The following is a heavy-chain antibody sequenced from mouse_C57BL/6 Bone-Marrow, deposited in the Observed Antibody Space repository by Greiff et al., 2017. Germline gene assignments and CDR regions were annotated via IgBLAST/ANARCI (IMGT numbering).Heavy chain of an antibody. CDR3: AREGDYYYAAWFAY. J-gene: IGHJ3*01. D-gene: IGHD1-1*01. Sequence: VQLQQPGAELVRPGTSVKLSCKASGYTFTSYWMHWVKQRPGQGLEWIGVIDPSDSYTNYNQKCKGKATLTVDTSSSTAYMQLSSLTSEDSAVYYCAREGDYYYAAWFAYWGQGTLVTVSA. V-gene: IGHV1-59*01. CDR2: IDPSDSYT. CDR1: GYTFTSYW.